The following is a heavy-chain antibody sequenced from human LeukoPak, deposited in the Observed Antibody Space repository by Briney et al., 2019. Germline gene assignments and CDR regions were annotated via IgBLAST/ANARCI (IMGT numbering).Heavy chain of an antibody. CDR1: GDSIRSSSYY. CDR2: IYYTGST. V-gene: IGHV4-39*07. J-gene: IGHJ4*02. Sequence: SETLSLTCTVSGDSIRSSSYYWGWIRQPPGKGLEWIGSIYYTGSTYYNPSLKSRVTISIDTSKNQFSLKLSSVTAADTAVYYCARLTFYWYFDYWGQGTLVTVSS. D-gene: IGHD3-9*01. CDR3: ARLTFYWYFDY.